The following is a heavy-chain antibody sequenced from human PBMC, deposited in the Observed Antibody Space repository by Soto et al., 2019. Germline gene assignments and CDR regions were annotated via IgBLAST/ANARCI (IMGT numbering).Heavy chain of an antibody. J-gene: IGHJ4*02. CDR1: GFSLTTRGVG. Sequence: QITLKESGPTLVKPTQTLTLTCTFSGFSLTTRGVGLGWIRQPPGKALEWLALIYWDDDKRYSPSLKSRLTITKDTSKNQVVLTMTTMDPVDTATYYCARDSTGWYGFDYWGKGTLVTVSS. CDR3: ARDSTGWYGFDY. CDR2: IYWDDDK. V-gene: IGHV2-5*02. D-gene: IGHD6-19*01.